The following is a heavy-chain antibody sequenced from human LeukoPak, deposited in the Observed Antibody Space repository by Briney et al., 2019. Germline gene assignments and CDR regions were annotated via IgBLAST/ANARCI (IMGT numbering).Heavy chain of an antibody. D-gene: IGHD5-12*01. J-gene: IGHJ3*02. CDR2: IYYSGST. Sequence: SETLSLTCTVSGGSISSYYWRWIRQPPGKGLEWVGYIYYSGSTNYNPSLKSRVTISVDTSKNQFSLKLSSVTAADTAVYYCARVARTHSIVATVYDALDIWGQGTMVTVSS. CDR1: GGSISSYY. CDR3: ARVARTHSIVATVYDALDI. V-gene: IGHV4-59*01.